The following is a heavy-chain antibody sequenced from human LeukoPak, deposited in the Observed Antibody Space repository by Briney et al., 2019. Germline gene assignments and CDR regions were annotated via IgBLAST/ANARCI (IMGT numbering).Heavy chain of an antibody. CDR1: GGTFSSYA. CDR2: IIPILGIA. Sequence: SVKVSCKASGGTFSSYAISWVRQAPGQGLAWMGRIIPILGIANYAQKFQGRVTITADKSTSTAYMELSSLRSEDTAVYYCARSEIEMATIYTFDYWGQGTLVTVSS. J-gene: IGHJ4*02. CDR3: ARSEIEMATIYTFDY. V-gene: IGHV1-69*04. D-gene: IGHD5-24*01.